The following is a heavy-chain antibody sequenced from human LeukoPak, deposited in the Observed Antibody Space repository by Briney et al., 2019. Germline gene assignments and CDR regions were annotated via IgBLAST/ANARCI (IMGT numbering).Heavy chain of an antibody. CDR2: ISYDGSNE. J-gene: IGHJ6*03. Sequence: GGSLRLSCAASGFTFSRHAMHWVRQAPGKGLEWVAVISYDGSNEYYADSVKGRFTISRDNSKNTLYLQMNSLRAEDTAVYYCARDIVSGSYLGYMDVWGKGPRSPSP. CDR1: GFTFSRHA. V-gene: IGHV3-30-3*01. CDR3: ARDIVSGSYLGYMDV. D-gene: IGHD1-26*01.